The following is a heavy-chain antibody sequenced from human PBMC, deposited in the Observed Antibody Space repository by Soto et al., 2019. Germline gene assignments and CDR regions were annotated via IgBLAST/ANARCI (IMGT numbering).Heavy chain of an antibody. D-gene: IGHD7-27*01. CDR3: TRANWYSEY. CDR1: GGSITNHY. Sequence: QVQLQESGPGLVKPSETLSLTCTVSGGSITNHYWSWIRQPPGKGLKWIGYIYYNGNTNYNPSLKSRVTMSVDTSRNQISLKLTTVTTADTAVYYCTRANWYSEYWGQGTLVTVSS. V-gene: IGHV4-59*11. J-gene: IGHJ4*02. CDR2: IYYNGNT.